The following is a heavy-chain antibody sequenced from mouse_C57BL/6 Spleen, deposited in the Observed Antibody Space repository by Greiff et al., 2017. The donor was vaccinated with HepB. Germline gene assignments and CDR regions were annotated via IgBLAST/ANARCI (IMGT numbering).Heavy chain of an antibody. D-gene: IGHD2-3*01. CDR3: ARGGYYVADYFDY. J-gene: IGHJ2*01. Sequence: QVQLKQPGAELVRPGSSVKLSCKASGYTFTSYWMHWVKQRPIQGLEWIGNIDPSDSETHYNQKFKDKATLTVDKSSSTAYMQLSSLTSEDSAVYYCARGGYYVADYFDYWGQGTTLTVSS. CDR1: GYTFTSYW. CDR2: IDPSDSET. V-gene: IGHV1-52*01.